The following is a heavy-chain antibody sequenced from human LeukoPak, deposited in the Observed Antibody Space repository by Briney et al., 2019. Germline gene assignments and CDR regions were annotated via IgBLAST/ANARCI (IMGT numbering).Heavy chain of an antibody. CDR2: ISGSGGST. J-gene: IGHJ4*02. Sequence: PGGSLRLSCAASGFTFSSYAMSWVRQAPGKGLEWVSAISGSGGSTYYADSVKGRFTISRDNGKNSLNLQMDSRRDEGTAVYYCARDDYGGLGLDYWGQGPLVSVSS. CDR1: GFTFSSYA. CDR3: ARDDYGGLGLDY. V-gene: IGHV3-23*01. D-gene: IGHD4-17*01.